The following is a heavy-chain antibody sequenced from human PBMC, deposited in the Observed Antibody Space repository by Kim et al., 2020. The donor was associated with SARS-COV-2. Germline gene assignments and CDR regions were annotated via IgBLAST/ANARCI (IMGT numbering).Heavy chain of an antibody. D-gene: IGHD5-18*01. V-gene: IGHV1-18*01. CDR1: GYTFTSYG. CDR2: ISAYNGNT. CDR3: ARDLNRGYSYGYDYYYGMDV. Sequence: ASVKVSCKASGYTFTSYGISWVRQAPGQGLEWMGWISAYNGNTNYAQKLQGRVTMTTDTSTSTAYMELRSLRSDDTAVYYCARDLNRGYSYGYDYYYGMDVWGQGTTVTVSS. J-gene: IGHJ6*02.